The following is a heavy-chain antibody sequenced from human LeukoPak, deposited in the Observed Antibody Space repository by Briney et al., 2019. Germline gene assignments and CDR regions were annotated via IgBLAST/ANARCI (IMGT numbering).Heavy chain of an antibody. V-gene: IGHV1-2*02. J-gene: IGHJ4*02. CDR1: GYTFSGNF. CDR3: ARTRGSHISMAYLDY. Sequence: ASVKVSCKASGYTFSGNFIHWVRQAPGQGLEWMGWINPYNGDTNYAQKFRGRVTMTRDTSISTAYMEVSSLRSDDTAVYYCARTRGSHISMAYLDYLGQGTLVTVSS. CDR2: INPYNGDT. D-gene: IGHD2/OR15-2a*01.